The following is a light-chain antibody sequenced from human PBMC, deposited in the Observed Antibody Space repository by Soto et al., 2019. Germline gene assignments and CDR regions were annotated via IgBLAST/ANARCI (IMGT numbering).Light chain of an antibody. CDR2: DAS. CDR3: QQYSGYPWT. J-gene: IGKJ1*01. Sequence: DIQMTQSPSTLSASVGDRVTITCRASQSINIWLAWYQQKPGKAPNLLIYDASNLESEVPSRFSGSGSGTEFTLTISSLQPDDFPTYYCQQYSGYPWTFGQGTKVQVK. CDR1: QSINIW. V-gene: IGKV1-5*01.